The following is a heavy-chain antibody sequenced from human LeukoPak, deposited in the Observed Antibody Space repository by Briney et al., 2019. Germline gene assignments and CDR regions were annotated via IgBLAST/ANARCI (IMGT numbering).Heavy chain of an antibody. V-gene: IGHV3-21*01. CDR1: GFTFSSYW. Sequence: GGSLRLSCAASGFTFSSYWMSWVRQAPGKGLEWVSSISSSSSYIYYADSVKGRFTISRDNAKNSLYLQMNSLRAEDTAVYYCARDHTSSWQFDYWGQGTLVTVSS. D-gene: IGHD6-13*01. CDR2: ISSSSSYI. J-gene: IGHJ4*02. CDR3: ARDHTSSWQFDY.